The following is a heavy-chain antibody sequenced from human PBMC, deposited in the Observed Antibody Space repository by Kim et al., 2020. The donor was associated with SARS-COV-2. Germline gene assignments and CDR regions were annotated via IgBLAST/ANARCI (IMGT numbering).Heavy chain of an antibody. D-gene: IGHD3-10*01. CDR1: GGSFSGYY. J-gene: IGHJ5*02. Sequence: SETLSLTCAVYGGSFSGYYWSWIRQPPGKGLEWIGEINHSGSTNYNPSLKSRVTISVDTSKNQFSLKLSSVTAADTAVYYCASWVKYYYGSGSYYPWGQGTLVTVSS. CDR3: ASWVKYYYGSGSYYP. V-gene: IGHV4-34*01. CDR2: INHSGST.